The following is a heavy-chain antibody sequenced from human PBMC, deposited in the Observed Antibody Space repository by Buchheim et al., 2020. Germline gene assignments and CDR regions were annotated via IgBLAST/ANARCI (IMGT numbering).Heavy chain of an antibody. CDR1: GGSISSYY. V-gene: IGHV4-59*01. CDR2: IYYSGST. Sequence: QVQLQESGPGLVKPSETLSLTCTVSGGSISSYYWSWIRQPPGKGLEWIGYIYYSGSTNYNPSLKSRVTISVDTSKNQFSLKLSSVTAADTAVYYCARYPAKTDYYYYYGMDVWGQGTT. CDR3: ARYPAKTDYYYYYGMDV. J-gene: IGHJ6*02. D-gene: IGHD2-21*02.